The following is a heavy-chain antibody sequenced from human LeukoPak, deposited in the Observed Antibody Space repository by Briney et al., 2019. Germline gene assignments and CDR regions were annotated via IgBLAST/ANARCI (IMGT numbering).Heavy chain of an antibody. CDR1: GGSFSGYY. J-gene: IGHJ4*02. CDR2: ITHSGST. D-gene: IGHD3-22*01. Sequence: PSETLSLTCAVYGGSFSGYYWGWIRQPPGKGLEWIGEITHSGSTNYNPSLKSRVTISVDTSKNQFSLKLSSVTAADTAVYYCARVDPDYYYDSSGYRWGPFINYWGQGTLVTVSS. V-gene: IGHV4-34*01. CDR3: ARVDPDYYYDSSGYRWGPFINY.